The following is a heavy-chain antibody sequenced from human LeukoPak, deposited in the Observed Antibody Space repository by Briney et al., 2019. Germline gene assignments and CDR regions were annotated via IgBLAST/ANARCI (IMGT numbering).Heavy chain of an antibody. CDR2: ISYDGSNK. D-gene: IGHD1/OR15-1a*01. J-gene: IGHJ4*02. CDR3: ARNRGHQQFDY. Sequence: GGSLRLSCAASGFTFSSYGMHWVRQAPGKGLEWVAVISYDGSNKYYADSVKGRFTISRDNSKNTLYLQMNSLRAEDTAVYYCARNRGHQQFDYWGQGTLVTVSP. V-gene: IGHV3-30*03. CDR1: GFTFSSYG.